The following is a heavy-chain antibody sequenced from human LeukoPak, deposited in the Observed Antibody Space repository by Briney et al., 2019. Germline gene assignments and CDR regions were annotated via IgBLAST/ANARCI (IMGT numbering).Heavy chain of an antibody. CDR2: ISYDGSNK. V-gene: IGHV3-30*03. CDR3: AMGGYSYGY. D-gene: IGHD5-18*01. CDR1: GFTFSSYG. Sequence: GGSLRFSCAASGFTFSSYGMHWVRQAPGKGLEWVAVISYDGSNKYYADSVKGRFTISRDNSKNTLYLQMNSLRAEDTAVYYCAMGGYSYGYWGQGTLVTVSS. J-gene: IGHJ4*02.